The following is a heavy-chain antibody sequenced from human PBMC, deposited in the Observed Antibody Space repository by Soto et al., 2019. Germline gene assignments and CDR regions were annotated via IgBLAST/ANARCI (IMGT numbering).Heavy chain of an antibody. J-gene: IGHJ4*02. CDR1: GYTFTSYD. Sequence: ASVKVSCKASGYTFTSYDINWVRQATGQGLEWMGWMNPNSGNTGYAQKFQGRVTMTRNTSISTAYMELSSLRSEDTAVYYCAGGPRVLRFLEWPPGRDYWGQGTLVTVSS. V-gene: IGHV1-8*01. CDR3: AGGPRVLRFLEWPPGRDY. D-gene: IGHD3-3*01. CDR2: MNPNSGNT.